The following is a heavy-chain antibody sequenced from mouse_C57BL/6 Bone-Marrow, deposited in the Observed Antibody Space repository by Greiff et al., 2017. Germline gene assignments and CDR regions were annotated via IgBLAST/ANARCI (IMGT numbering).Heavy chain of an antibody. CDR1: GYTFTSYW. CDR2: IDPSDSET. V-gene: IGHV1-52*01. J-gene: IGHJ1*03. Sequence: VQLQQPGAELVRPGSSVKLSCKASGYTFTSYWMHWVKQRPIQGLEWIGNIDPSDSETHYNQKVKDKATLTVDKSSSTAYMQLSSLTSEDSAVYYCARSDSYYSYWYFDVWGTGTTVTVSS. CDR3: ARSDSYYSYWYFDV. D-gene: IGHD2-12*01.